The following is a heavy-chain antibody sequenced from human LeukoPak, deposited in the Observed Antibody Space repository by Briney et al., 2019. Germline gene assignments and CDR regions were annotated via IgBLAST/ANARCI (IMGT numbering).Heavy chain of an antibody. J-gene: IGHJ5*02. CDR1: GFTFSSSD. D-gene: IGHD7-27*01. CDR2: ISYNSANI. Sequence: PGGSLRLSCAASGFTFSSSDMSWVRQAPGKGLEWVSAISYNSANIHYADSVKGRFTLSRDNSKNTLYLQMNSLRAEDTAAYYCAKVNWGSGWFDPWGQGTLVTVSS. CDR3: AKVNWGSGWFDP. V-gene: IGHV3-23*01.